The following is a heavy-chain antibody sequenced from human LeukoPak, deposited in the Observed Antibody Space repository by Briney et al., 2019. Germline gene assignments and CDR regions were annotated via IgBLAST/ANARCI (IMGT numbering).Heavy chain of an antibody. CDR3: ARGPIFGSGSYFDQ. D-gene: IGHD3-10*01. V-gene: IGHV1-8*01. CDR2: TNPNSGNT. CDR1: GYTFTSYD. J-gene: IGHJ4*02. Sequence: ASVKVSCKASGYTFTSYDIIWVRQATGQGLEWMGWTNPNSGNTGYAQKFQGRVTMTRSTSISTAYMELSSLRFEDPAVYYCARGPIFGSGSYFDQGGQGTRSPSPQ.